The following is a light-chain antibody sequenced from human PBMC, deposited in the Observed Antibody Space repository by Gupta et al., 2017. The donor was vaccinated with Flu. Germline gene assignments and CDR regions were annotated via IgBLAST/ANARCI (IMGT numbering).Light chain of an antibody. CDR3: SSPGGSNNLS. CDR1: NRDVGAYNS. J-gene: IGLJ2*01. V-gene: IGLV2-8*01. Sequence: QSALTQPPSASGSPGQSVTISCTGTNRDVGAYNSVSWYQQHPGKAPKLMIYEVTKRASGVPDRFSGSKSGNTASLTVAGLLAEDEADYYCSSPGGSNNLSFGGGTKVTGL. CDR2: EVT.